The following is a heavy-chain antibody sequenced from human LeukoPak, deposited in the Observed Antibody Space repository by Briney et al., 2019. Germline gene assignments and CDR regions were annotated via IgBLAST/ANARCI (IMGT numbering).Heavy chain of an antibody. CDR3: ARDFGRYFFDY. Sequence: GGALRLSCAAPGFTFISYSMNWVRQAPGEGVEWVSSISSSSSYIYYADSVRGRFTISRDNPKNSLYLQMNSLRAEDTAVYYCARDFGRYFFDYWGQGTLVTVSS. J-gene: IGHJ4*02. D-gene: IGHD3-10*01. V-gene: IGHV3-21*01. CDR2: ISSSSSYI. CDR1: GFTFISYS.